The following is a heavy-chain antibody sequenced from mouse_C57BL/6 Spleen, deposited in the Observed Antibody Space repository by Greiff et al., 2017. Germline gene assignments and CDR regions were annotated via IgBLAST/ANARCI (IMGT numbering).Heavy chain of an antibody. J-gene: IGHJ4*01. CDR1: GYTFTSYW. D-gene: IGHD3-3*01. V-gene: IGHV1-69*01. CDR3: ARGDGAMDY. Sequence: VQLQQPGAELVMPGASVKLSCKASGYTFTSYWMHLVKQRPGQGLEWIGEIDPSDSYTNYNQKFKGKSTLTVDKSSSTAYMQLSSLTSEDSAVYYCARGDGAMDYWGQGTSVTVSS. CDR2: IDPSDSYT.